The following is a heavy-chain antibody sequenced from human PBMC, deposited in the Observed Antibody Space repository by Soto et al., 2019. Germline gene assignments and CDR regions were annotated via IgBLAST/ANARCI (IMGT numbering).Heavy chain of an antibody. CDR1: GGSMSSYY. Sequence: PSETRSLTCTVAGGSMSSYYWTWIRQPPGKGLEWMGFIHYGGGTVYNPALRSRVTVTVETSKKQFSLNLSSVTAAYTAVYYCLGARYGGVGANYAESWGQGALVTVSS. J-gene: IGHJ4*02. CDR2: IHYGGGT. V-gene: IGHV4-59*01. D-gene: IGHD1-26*01. CDR3: LGARYGGVGANYAES.